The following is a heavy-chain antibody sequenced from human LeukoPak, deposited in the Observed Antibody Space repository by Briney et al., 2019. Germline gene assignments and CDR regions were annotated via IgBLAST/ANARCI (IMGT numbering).Heavy chain of an antibody. CDR2: ISYDGNNK. J-gene: IGHJ4*02. D-gene: IGHD3-10*01. CDR1: GFTLSTYA. CDR3: ARDNYGSDY. Sequence: PGGSLRLSCAASGFTLSTYAMHWVRQAPGKGLEWVAVISYDGNNKYYADSVKARFTVSRDNSKNTLYLQMDSLRAEDTALYYCARDNYGSDYWGQGTLVTVSS. V-gene: IGHV3-30-3*01.